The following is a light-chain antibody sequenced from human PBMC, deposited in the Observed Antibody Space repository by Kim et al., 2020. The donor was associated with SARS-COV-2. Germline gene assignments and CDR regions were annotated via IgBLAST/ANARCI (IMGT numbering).Light chain of an antibody. Sequence: SYELTQPPSVSVAPGKTARITCGGNNIGCKSVHWYQQKPGQAPVLVIYYDSDRPSGIPERFSGCNSGNTATLTISRVEAGDDADYYCQVWDSSSDHVVFGGGTKVTVL. J-gene: IGLJ2*01. CDR1: NIGCKS. CDR2: YDS. CDR3: QVWDSSSDHVV. V-gene: IGLV3-21*04.